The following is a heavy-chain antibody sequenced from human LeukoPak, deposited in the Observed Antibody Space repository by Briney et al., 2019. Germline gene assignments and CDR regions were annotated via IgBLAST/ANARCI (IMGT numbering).Heavy chain of an antibody. Sequence: PSETLSLTCAVYGGSFSGYYWSWIRQPPGKGLEWIGEINHSGSTNYNPSLKSRVTISVDTSKNQFSLKLSSVTAADTAVYYCARQNYGSGSYATAKARYYYYYYMDVWGKGTTVTISS. CDR1: GGSFSGYY. D-gene: IGHD3-10*01. CDR2: INHSGST. CDR3: ARQNYGSGSYATAKARYYYYYYMDV. V-gene: IGHV4-34*01. J-gene: IGHJ6*03.